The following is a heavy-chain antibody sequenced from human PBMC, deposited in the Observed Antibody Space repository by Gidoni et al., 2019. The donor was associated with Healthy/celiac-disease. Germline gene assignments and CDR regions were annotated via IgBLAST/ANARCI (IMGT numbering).Heavy chain of an antibody. CDR2: ISWDGGST. Sequence: EVQLVESGGVVVQPGGSLRLSCAAYGFNFDDYTMHWVRQAPGKGLEWVSLISWDGGSTYYADSVKGRFTISRDNSKNSLYLQMNSLRTEDTALYYCAKDPSRYYDSSGYSPVFDYWGQGTLVTVSS. J-gene: IGHJ4*02. CDR1: GFNFDDYT. D-gene: IGHD3-22*01. CDR3: AKDPSRYYDSSGYSPVFDY. V-gene: IGHV3-43*01.